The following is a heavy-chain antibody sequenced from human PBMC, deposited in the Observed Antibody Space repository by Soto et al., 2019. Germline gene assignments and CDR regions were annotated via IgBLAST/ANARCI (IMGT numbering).Heavy chain of an antibody. CDR1: GFIASNSY. Sequence: PGGDLRLSCAGSGFIASNSYMNWFRQAPGKGLEWVSVIYSDGSTYYADSVKGRFTISSDNSKNTLYLQMNSLRAEYTAVYYCARGDGNIHSRLFAFLGQ. J-gene: IGHJ4*02. D-gene: IGHD1-1*01. V-gene: IGHV3-66*01. CDR3: ARGDGNIHSRLFAF. CDR2: IYSDGST.